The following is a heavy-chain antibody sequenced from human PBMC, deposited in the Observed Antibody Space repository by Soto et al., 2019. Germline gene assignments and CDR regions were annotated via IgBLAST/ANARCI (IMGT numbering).Heavy chain of an antibody. J-gene: IGHJ6*02. CDR1: GFTFSSYA. V-gene: IGHV3-23*01. Sequence: GESLKISCAASGFTFSSYAMSWVRQAPGKGLEWVSAISGCGGSTYYADSVKGRFTISRDNSKNTLYLQMNSLRAEDTAVYYCAKGDTLYCSSTSCYSYGMDVWGQGTTVTVSS. CDR3: AKGDTLYCSSTSCYSYGMDV. CDR2: ISGCGGST. D-gene: IGHD2-2*01.